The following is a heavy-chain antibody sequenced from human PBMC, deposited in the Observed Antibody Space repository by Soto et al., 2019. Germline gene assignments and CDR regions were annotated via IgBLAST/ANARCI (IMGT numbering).Heavy chain of an antibody. CDR2: IWYDGSNK. J-gene: IGHJ6*02. CDR3: ARDPELGHCSGGSCYQGPYYYYGMDV. D-gene: IGHD2-15*01. Sequence: GGSLRLSCAASGFTFSSYGMHWVRQAPGKGLEWVAVIWYDGSNKYYADSVKGRFTISRDNSKNTLYLQMNSLRAEDTAVYYCARDPELGHCSGGSCYQGPYYYYGMDVWGQGTTVTVSS. V-gene: IGHV3-33*01. CDR1: GFTFSSYG.